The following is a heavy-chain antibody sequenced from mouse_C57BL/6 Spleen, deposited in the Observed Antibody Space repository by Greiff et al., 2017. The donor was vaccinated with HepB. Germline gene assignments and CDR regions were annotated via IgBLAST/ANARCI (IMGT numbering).Heavy chain of an antibody. V-gene: IGHV1-69*01. Sequence: QVQLQQPGAELVMPGASVKLSCKASGYTFTSYWMHWVKQRPGQGLEWIGEIDHSDSYTNYNQKFKGKSTLTVDKSSSTAYMQLSSLTSEDSAVYYCARRRITTVVDYYAMDYWGQGTSVTVSS. CDR1: GYTFTSYW. CDR3: ARRRITTVVDYYAMDY. D-gene: IGHD1-1*01. CDR2: IDHSDSYT. J-gene: IGHJ4*01.